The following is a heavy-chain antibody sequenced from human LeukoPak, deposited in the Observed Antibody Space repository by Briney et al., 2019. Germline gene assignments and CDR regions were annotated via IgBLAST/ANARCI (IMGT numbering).Heavy chain of an antibody. V-gene: IGHV3-23*01. Sequence: GGSLRLSCAAFGFTFSSYAMSWVRQAPGKGLEWVSAISGSGGSTYYADSVKGRFTISRDNSKNTLYLQMNSLRAEDTAVYYCAKDDRIYCSSTSCYFDYWGQGTLVTVSS. CDR1: GFTFSSYA. D-gene: IGHD2-2*01. CDR3: AKDDRIYCSSTSCYFDY. CDR2: ISGSGGST. J-gene: IGHJ4*02.